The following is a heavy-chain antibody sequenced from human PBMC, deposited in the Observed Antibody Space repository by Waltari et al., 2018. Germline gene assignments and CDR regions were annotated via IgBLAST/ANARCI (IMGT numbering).Heavy chain of an antibody. CDR2: IIPILGTA. Sequence: QVQLVQSGAEVKKPGSSVKVSCKASGGTFSSYAISWVRQAPGQGLEWMGRIIPILGTANYEQKFQGRVTITTDESTSTAYMELSSLRSEDTAVYYCASRDGYNQGAFDIWGQGTMVTVSS. V-gene: IGHV1-69*05. CDR1: GGTFSSYA. J-gene: IGHJ3*02. D-gene: IGHD5-12*01. CDR3: ASRDGYNQGAFDI.